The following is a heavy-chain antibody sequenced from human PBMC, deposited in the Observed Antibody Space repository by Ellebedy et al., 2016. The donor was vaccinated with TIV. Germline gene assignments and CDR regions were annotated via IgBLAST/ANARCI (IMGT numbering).Heavy chain of an antibody. Sequence: AASVKVSCKASGYTFTSYGISWVRQAPGQGLEWMGWISGYNGNTNYEQKLQGRVTMTPDTSTSTAYMEMRSLRSDDTAVYYCARDRYIKRIAWFDPWGQGTLVTVSS. D-gene: IGHD2-2*02. CDR2: ISGYNGNT. CDR3: ARDRYIKRIAWFDP. CDR1: GYTFTSYG. J-gene: IGHJ5*02. V-gene: IGHV1-18*04.